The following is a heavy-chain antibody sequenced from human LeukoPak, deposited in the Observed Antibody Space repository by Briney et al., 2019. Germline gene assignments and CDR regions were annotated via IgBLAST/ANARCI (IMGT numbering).Heavy chain of an antibody. J-gene: IGHJ4*02. CDR3: ARGSYSGSYSPPFDY. Sequence: SETLSLTCTVSGGSISSYYWSWIRQPPGKGLEWIGYIYYSGSTNYNPSLKSRVTISVDTSKNQFSLRLSSVTAADTAVYYCARGSYSGSYSPPFDYWGQGTLVTASS. CDR1: GGSISSYY. V-gene: IGHV4-59*01. D-gene: IGHD1-26*01. CDR2: IYYSGST.